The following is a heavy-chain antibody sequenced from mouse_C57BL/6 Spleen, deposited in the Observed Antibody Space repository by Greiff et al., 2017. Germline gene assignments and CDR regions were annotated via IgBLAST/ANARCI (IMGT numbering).Heavy chain of an antibody. D-gene: IGHD1-1*01. V-gene: IGHV5-17*01. CDR2: ISSGSSTI. Sequence: EVKLVESGGGLVKPGGSLKLSCAASGFTFSDYGMHWVRQAPEKGLEWVAYISSGSSTIYYADTVKGRFTISRDNAKNTLFLQMTSLRSEDTAMYYCARGLVLRSKGDYFDYWGQCTTLTVSS. J-gene: IGHJ2*01. CDR1: GFTFSDYG. CDR3: ARGLVLRSKGDYFDY.